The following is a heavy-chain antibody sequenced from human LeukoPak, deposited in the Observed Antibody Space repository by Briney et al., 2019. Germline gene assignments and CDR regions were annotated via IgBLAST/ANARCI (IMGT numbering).Heavy chain of an antibody. CDR3: AINPWFGENSDY. D-gene: IGHD3-10*01. V-gene: IGHV3-30*03. J-gene: IGHJ4*02. CDR2: ISYDGSNK. Sequence: PGGSLRLSCAASGFTFSSYGMHWVRQAPGKGLEWVAVISYDGSNKYYADPVKGRFTISRDNSKNTLYLQMNGLRAEDTAVYYCAINPWFGENSDYWGQGTLVTVSS. CDR1: GFTFSSYG.